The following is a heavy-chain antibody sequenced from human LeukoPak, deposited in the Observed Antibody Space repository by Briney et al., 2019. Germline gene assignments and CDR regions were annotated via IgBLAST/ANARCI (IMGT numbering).Heavy chain of an antibody. J-gene: IGHJ6*03. Sequence: PGGSLRLSCAASGFTFSGSAMHWVRQASGKGLEWVGRIRSKANSYATAYAASVKGRFTISRDDSKNTAYLQMNSLKTEDTAVYYCTRQDWVVIADRNYYYYMDVWGKGTTVTVSS. CDR3: TRQDWVVIADRNYYYYMDV. CDR1: GFTFSGSA. V-gene: IGHV3-73*01. D-gene: IGHD2-21*01. CDR2: IRSKANSYAT.